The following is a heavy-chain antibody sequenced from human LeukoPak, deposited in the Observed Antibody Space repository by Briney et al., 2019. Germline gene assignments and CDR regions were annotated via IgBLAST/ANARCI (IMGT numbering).Heavy chain of an antibody. V-gene: IGHV1-69*05. D-gene: IGHD6-13*01. CDR2: IIPIFGTA. J-gene: IGHJ6*03. CDR3: ARGGIAAAAYPYYYYYYMDV. CDR1: GGTFSSYA. Sequence: ASVKVSCKASGGTFSSYAISWVRQAPGQGLEWMGGIIPIFGTANYAQKFQGRVTITTDESTSAAYMELSSLRSEDTAVYYCARGGIAAAAYPYYYYYYMDVWGKGTTVTVSS.